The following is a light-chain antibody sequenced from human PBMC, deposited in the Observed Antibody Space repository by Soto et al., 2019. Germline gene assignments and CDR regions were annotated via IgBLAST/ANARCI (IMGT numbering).Light chain of an antibody. CDR1: SSNIGRNT. CDR2: TND. CDR3: AAWDDSLKGDV. V-gene: IGLV1-44*01. J-gene: IGLJ1*01. Sequence: QSVLTQPPSASGTPGQRVTISCSGSSSNIGRNTVHWYQQLPGTAPNVLIYTNDKRPSGVPDRFSGSKSGTSASLAISGLQSEDEADYYCAAWDDSLKGDVFGTGTKVTVL.